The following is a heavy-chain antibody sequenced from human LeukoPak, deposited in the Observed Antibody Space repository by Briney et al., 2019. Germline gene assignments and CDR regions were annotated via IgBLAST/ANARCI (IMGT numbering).Heavy chain of an antibody. D-gene: IGHD6-19*01. J-gene: IGHJ6*02. CDR3: ARVRQWVYYYYYGMDV. Sequence: ASVKVSCKASGYTFTSYDINWVRQATGQGLEWMGWMNPNSGNTGYAQKFQGRVTMTRNTSTSTAYMELSSLRSEGTAVYYCARVRQWVYYYYYGMDVWGQGTTVTVSS. CDR2: MNPNSGNT. CDR1: GYTFTSYD. V-gene: IGHV1-8*01.